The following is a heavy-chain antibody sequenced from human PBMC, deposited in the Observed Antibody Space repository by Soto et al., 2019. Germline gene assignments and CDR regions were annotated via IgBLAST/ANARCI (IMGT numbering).Heavy chain of an antibody. Sequence: EVQLVESGGGLVTPGGSLRLSCAASGFTFTNAWMNWVRQAPGKGLEWVGLIKMKSEGATTHYAAPVNGRFTISRDDSKKMLYLQMSNLKTEDTAVYYCTTLGSHYFYHNFDDWGQGTTVTVP. CDR3: TTLGSHYFYHNFDD. V-gene: IGHV3-15*07. J-gene: IGHJ6*02. D-gene: IGHD1-26*01. CDR1: GFTFTNAW. CDR2: IKMKSEGATT.